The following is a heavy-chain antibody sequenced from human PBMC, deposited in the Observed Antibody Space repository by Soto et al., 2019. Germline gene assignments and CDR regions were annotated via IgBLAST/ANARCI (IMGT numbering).Heavy chain of an antibody. Sequence: QVQLQESGPGLVKPSQTLSLTCTVSGGSISSGGYYWSWIRQHPGKGLEWIGYIYYSGSTYYNPSPNGRVTKSVGTSKNQFSLKLSSVSAADTAVYYCARVTYYDFWSGYYTQSGYWGQGTLVTVSS. CDR1: GGSISSGGYY. V-gene: IGHV4-31*03. CDR3: ARVTYYDFWSGYYTQSGY. J-gene: IGHJ4*02. D-gene: IGHD3-3*01. CDR2: IYYSGST.